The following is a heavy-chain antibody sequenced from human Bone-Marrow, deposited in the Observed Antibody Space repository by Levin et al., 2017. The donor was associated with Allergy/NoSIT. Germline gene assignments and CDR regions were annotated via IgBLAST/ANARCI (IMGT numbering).Heavy chain of an antibody. CDR3: VGASDLYYFEF. D-gene: IGHD4/OR15-4a*01. V-gene: IGHV3-66*01. CDR2: FYSGGSI. Sequence: GESLKISCAVSGFSVSDNYISWVRQAPGKGLEWISIFYSGGSIYYAESVKNRFIISRDTYRNTLSLQMHILRPEDTAIYYCVGASDLYYFEFWGPGTLVSVSS. CDR1: GFSVSDNY. J-gene: IGHJ4*01.